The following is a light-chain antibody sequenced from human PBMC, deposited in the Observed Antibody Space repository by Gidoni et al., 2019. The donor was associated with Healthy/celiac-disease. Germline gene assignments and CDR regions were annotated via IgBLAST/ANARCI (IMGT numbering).Light chain of an antibody. J-gene: IGKJ5*01. Sequence: DIQMTQSPSTLSASVGDRVTITCRASQSISSWLAWYQQKPGKAPKLLIYKASSLESGTEFTLTISSLQPDDFATYYCQQYNSYLITFGQXTRLEIK. CDR1: QSISSW. CDR3: QQYNSYLIT. CDR2: KAS. V-gene: IGKV1-5*03.